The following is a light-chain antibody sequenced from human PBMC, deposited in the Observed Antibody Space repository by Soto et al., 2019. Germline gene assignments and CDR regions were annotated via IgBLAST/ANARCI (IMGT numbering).Light chain of an antibody. V-gene: IGKV1-5*03. Sequence: DIQMTQSPSTLSAFVGDRVTITCRASQSISTWLAWYQQKPGKAPKLLIYKASSLESGVPSRFSGSGSGTEFTLTISSLQPDDFATYYCQQYINRWTFGQGTKVE. CDR1: QSISTW. CDR2: KAS. J-gene: IGKJ1*01. CDR3: QQYINRWT.